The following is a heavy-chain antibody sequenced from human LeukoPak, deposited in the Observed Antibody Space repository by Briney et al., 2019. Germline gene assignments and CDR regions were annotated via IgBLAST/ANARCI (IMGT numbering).Heavy chain of an antibody. V-gene: IGHV3-53*01. CDR3: ARVSTLIVVVA. D-gene: IGHD3-22*01. CDR1: GFTVSSNY. CDR2: IYSGGST. J-gene: IGHJ4*02. Sequence: PGGSLRLSCAASGFTVSSNYMSWVRQAPGKGLEWVSVIYSGGSTYYADSAKGRFTISRDNSKNTLYLQMNSLRAEDTAVYYCARVSTLIVVVAWGQGTLVTVSS.